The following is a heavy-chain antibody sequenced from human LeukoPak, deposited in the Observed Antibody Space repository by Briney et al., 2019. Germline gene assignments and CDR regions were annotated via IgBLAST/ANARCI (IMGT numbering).Heavy chain of an antibody. Sequence: LTGGSLRLSCAASAFTFSSYSMNWVRQAPGRGLEWVAYISSSGSSVYYTDSVKGRFTISRDNAKNSVYLQMNSLRAEDTAVFYCGRGERVLPYWGQGILITVSS. CDR1: AFTFSSYS. D-gene: IGHD1-26*01. CDR2: ISSSGSSV. CDR3: GRGERVLPY. J-gene: IGHJ4*02. V-gene: IGHV3-48*04.